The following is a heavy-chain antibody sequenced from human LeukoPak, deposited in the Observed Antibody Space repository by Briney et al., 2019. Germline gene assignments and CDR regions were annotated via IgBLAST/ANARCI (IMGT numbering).Heavy chain of an antibody. Sequence: GESLQISCQGSGYSFTSYWIGWVRQMPGKGLEWMGIIYPGDSDTRYSPSFQGQVTISADKSISTAYLQWSSLKASDTAMYYCARRSRYLDDEDYGMDVWGQGTTVTVSS. D-gene: IGHD2-2*02. J-gene: IGHJ6*02. V-gene: IGHV5-51*01. CDR3: ARRSRYLDDEDYGMDV. CDR2: IYPGDSDT. CDR1: GYSFTSYW.